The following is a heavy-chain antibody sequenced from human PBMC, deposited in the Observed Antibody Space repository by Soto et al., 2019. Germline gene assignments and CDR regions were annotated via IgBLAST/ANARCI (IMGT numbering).Heavy chain of an antibody. CDR3: AKDRPSYYNNPSPGDNWFDP. Sequence: EVQLLEFGGGLLQPGGSQRLSCAASGFTFSSFAMSWVRQAPGKGLEWVSVIGGSDGTTYYADSVKGRFTISRDNSKNTLYLHMNSLRAEDTAVYYCAKDRPSYYNNPSPGDNWFDPWGQGTLVTVSS. CDR2: IGGSDGTT. V-gene: IGHV3-23*01. CDR1: GFTFSSFA. J-gene: IGHJ5*02. D-gene: IGHD4-4*01.